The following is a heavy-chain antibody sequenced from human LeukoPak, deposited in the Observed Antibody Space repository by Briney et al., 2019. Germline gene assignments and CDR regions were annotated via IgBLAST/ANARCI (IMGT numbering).Heavy chain of an antibody. Sequence: TGGSLRLSCATSGFTFSSYWMSWVRQAPGKGLEWVANIKQDGTEKYYVDSVKGRFTISRDNAKNSLYLQMNSLRAEDTAVYYCAREGWLRDFDYWGQGTLVTVSS. D-gene: IGHD5-12*01. CDR3: AREGWLRDFDY. V-gene: IGHV3-7*01. CDR1: GFTFSSYW. CDR2: IKQDGTEK. J-gene: IGHJ4*02.